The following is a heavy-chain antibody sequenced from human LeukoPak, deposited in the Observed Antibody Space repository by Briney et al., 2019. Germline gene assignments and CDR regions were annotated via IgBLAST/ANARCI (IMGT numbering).Heavy chain of an antibody. CDR3: ARVYYAGWFDP. J-gene: IGHJ5*02. CDR2: INAGNGNT. Sequence: GASVKVSCKASGYTLTSYAMHWVRQAPGQRLEWMGWINAGNGNTKYSQKFQGRVTITRDTSASTAYMELSGLRSEDTAVYYCARVYYAGWFDPWGQGTLVTVSS. V-gene: IGHV1-3*01. CDR1: GYTLTSYA. D-gene: IGHD2-8*01.